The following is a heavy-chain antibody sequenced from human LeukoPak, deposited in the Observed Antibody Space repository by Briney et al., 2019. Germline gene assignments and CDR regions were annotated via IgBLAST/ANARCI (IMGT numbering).Heavy chain of an antibody. CDR2: IYSGGST. D-gene: IGHD5-12*01. J-gene: IGHJ4*02. CDR1: GFTVSSNY. CDR3: ARAKTGYDF. V-gene: IGHV3-66*02. Sequence: TGGSLRLSCAASGFTVSSNYMSWVRQAPGKGLEWVSVIYSGGSTYYADSVKGRFAISRDNSKNTLYLQMNILRAEDTAVYYCARAKTGYDFWGQGTLVTVSS.